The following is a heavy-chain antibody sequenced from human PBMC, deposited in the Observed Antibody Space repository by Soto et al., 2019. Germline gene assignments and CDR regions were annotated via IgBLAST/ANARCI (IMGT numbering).Heavy chain of an antibody. Sequence: PGGSLRLSCAASGFTVSSYALSWVRQAPGKGLEWVSAISGSGGSTQYADSVERRSTISRDNSKNTLHLQVNSLRGEDTAVYYCAKEADISGYYPDYWGQGTQVTVSS. J-gene: IGHJ4*02. CDR2: ISGSGGST. D-gene: IGHD3-22*01. CDR1: GFTVSSYA. V-gene: IGHV3-23*01. CDR3: AKEADISGYYPDY.